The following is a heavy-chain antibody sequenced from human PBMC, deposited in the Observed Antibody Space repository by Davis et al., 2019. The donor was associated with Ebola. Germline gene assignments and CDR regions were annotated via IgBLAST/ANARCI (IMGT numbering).Heavy chain of an antibody. CDR1: GYSFTSYW. CDR2: IDPSDSYT. V-gene: IGHV5-10-1*04. D-gene: IGHD3-9*01. CDR3: ARWGRLVYYGMDV. Sequence: GESLKISCTGSGYSFTSYWLSWVRQMPGKGLEWMGRIDPSDSYTNYSPYFQGQVTISADKSISTAYLQWSSLKASDTAMYYCARWGRLVYYGMDVWGQGTTVTVSS. J-gene: IGHJ6*02.